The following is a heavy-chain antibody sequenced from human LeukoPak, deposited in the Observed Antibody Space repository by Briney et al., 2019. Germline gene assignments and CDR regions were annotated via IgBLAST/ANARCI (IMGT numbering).Heavy chain of an antibody. V-gene: IGHV4-61*01. CDR2: IYYSGST. Sequence: PSETLSLTCTVSGGSVSSGSCYWSWIRQPPGKGLEWIGYIYYSGSTNYNPSLKSRVTISVDTSKNQFSLKLSSVTAADTAVYYCARYYYDSSGFPPYYFDYWGQGTLVTVSS. CDR3: ARYYYDSSGFPPYYFDY. D-gene: IGHD3-22*01. J-gene: IGHJ4*02. CDR1: GGSVSSGSCY.